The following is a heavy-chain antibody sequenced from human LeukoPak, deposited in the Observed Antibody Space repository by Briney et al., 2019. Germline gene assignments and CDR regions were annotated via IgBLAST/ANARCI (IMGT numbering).Heavy chain of an antibody. CDR1: GFTFSSYA. CDR2: ISGSGGST. CDR3: ARGTYYYHTSGYYSQDY. V-gene: IGHV3-23*01. D-gene: IGHD3-22*01. J-gene: IGHJ4*02. Sequence: GGSLRLSCAASGFTFSSYAMSWVRQAPGKGLEWVSAISGSGGSTYYADSVKGRFTISRDNSKNTLYLQMNSLRAEDTAVYYCARGTYYYHTSGYYSQDYWGQGTLVTVSS.